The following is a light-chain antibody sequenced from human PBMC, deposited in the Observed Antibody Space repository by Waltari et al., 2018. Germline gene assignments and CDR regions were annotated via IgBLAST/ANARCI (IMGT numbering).Light chain of an antibody. CDR2: DVS. CDR1: SSDIGGDDI. J-gene: IGLJ3*02. Sequence: QSALTQHAAVSGSPRQSVTISCTGASSDIGGDDIVSWYQQHPGNAPKLVISDVSKRPSGVSARFSGSKSGDTASLTISGLQFEDEADYYCCSYAGNYVWVFGGGTRLTVL. V-gene: IGLV2-23*02. CDR3: CSYAGNYVWV.